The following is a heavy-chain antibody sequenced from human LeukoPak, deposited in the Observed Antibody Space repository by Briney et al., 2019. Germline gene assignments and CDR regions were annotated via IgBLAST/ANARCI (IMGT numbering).Heavy chain of an antibody. CDR3: ARQGAVAAPYYYYMDV. V-gene: IGHV4-34*01. J-gene: IGHJ6*03. D-gene: IGHD6-19*01. CDR2: INHSGRT. Sequence: SETLSLTCAIYGGSFSAYYWSWIRQPPGKGLEWIGEINHSGRTNYNPSLKSRVTISGHTSKNQFSLKLSSVTAADTAVYYCARQGAVAAPYYYYMDVWGKGTPVTLSS. CDR1: GGSFSAYY.